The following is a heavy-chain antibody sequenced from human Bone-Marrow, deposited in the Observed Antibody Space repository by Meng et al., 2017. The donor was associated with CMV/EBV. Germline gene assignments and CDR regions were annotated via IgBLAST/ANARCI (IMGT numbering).Heavy chain of an antibody. CDR1: GYTFTSDD. Sequence: QVQLVQSVAEVKKPWPSVKVSSKAYGYTFTSDDINSVRQAAGQGLEWMGWMNPNSGNTDYAQKFQGRVTMTRNISKSTAYMDLSSLRSEDTAVYYCATGVADFEYWGQGTLVTVSS. V-gene: IGHV1-8*01. CDR3: ATGVADFEY. CDR2: MNPNSGNT. D-gene: IGHD6-19*01. J-gene: IGHJ4*02.